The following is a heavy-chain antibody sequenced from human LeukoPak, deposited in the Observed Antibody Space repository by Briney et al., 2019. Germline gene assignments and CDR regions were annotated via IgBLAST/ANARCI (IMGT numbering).Heavy chain of an antibody. D-gene: IGHD3-10*01. V-gene: IGHV5-51*01. CDR1: GYSFTSYW. J-gene: IGHJ5*02. Sequence: GESLKISCKGSGYSFTSYWIGWVRQMPGKGLERMGIIYPGDSDTRYSPSFQGQVTISADKSISTAYLQWSSLKASDTAMYYCARLSMVRGVIRWFDPWGQGTLVTVSS. CDR3: ARLSMVRGVIRWFDP. CDR2: IYPGDSDT.